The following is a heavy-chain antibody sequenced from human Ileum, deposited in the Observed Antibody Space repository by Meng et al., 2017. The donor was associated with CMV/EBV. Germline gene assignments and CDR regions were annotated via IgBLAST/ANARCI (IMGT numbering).Heavy chain of an antibody. J-gene: IGHJ4*02. CDR3: ARGPGASTREGFDY. CDR1: VGSVNNYY. CDR2: FYSSVTS. Sequence: QMQRQEPGPRLVKPPESSSLTCTVSVGSVNNYYLSWIRQSAGKGLEWIGRFYSSVTSDYHPSLDSRVTMSLDTSKNQFSLNLRSVTAADTATYYCARGPGASTREGFDYWGLGTLVTVSS. V-gene: IGHV4-4*07. D-gene: IGHD1-26*01.